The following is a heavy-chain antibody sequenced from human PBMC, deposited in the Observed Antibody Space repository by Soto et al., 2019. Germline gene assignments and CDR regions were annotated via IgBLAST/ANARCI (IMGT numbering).Heavy chain of an antibody. CDR1: GFAFNNYG. D-gene: IGHD2-2*01. Sequence: GGSLRLSCTVSGFAFNNYGINWVRQAPGKGLEWVSSISKSDYSYYSDSVKGRFAISRDNAKSSVSLQMNTLRVEDTAVYYCAREDSIIIPAVSDFWGQGTLVTVS. CDR2: ISKSDYS. V-gene: IGHV3-21*01. CDR3: AREDSIIIPAVSDF. J-gene: IGHJ4*02.